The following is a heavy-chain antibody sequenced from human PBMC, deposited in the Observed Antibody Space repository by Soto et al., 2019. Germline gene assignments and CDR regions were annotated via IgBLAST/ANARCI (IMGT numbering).Heavy chain of an antibody. Sequence: SETLSLTCTVSGGSISSGGYYWSWIRQHPGKGLEWIGYIYYSGSTYYNPSLKSRVTISVDTSKNHFSLKLSSVTAADTAVYYCARANTLDCSGGSCYVYYYYYYYMDVWGKGTTVTVSS. J-gene: IGHJ6*03. CDR3: ARANTLDCSGGSCYVYYYYYYYMDV. CDR1: GGSISSGGYY. V-gene: IGHV4-31*03. D-gene: IGHD2-15*01. CDR2: IYYSGST.